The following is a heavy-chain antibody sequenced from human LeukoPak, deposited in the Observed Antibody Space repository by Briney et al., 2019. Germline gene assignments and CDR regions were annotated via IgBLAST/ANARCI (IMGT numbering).Heavy chain of an antibody. Sequence: GGSLRLSCAASGFTFSSYAMHWVRQAPGKGLEWVAVISYDGSNKYYADSVKGRFTISRDNSKNTLYLQMNSLRAEDTAVYYCARDGTYYDSSGYYYIDAFDIWGQGTMVTVSS. J-gene: IGHJ3*02. CDR1: GFTFSSYA. CDR2: ISYDGSNK. CDR3: ARDGTYYDSSGYYYIDAFDI. V-gene: IGHV3-30-3*01. D-gene: IGHD3-22*01.